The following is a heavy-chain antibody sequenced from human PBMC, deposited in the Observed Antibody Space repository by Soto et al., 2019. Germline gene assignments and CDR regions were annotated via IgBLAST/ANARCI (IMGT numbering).Heavy chain of an antibody. CDR2: MNPNSGNT. CDR1: GYTFTSYD. D-gene: IGHD2-15*01. J-gene: IGHJ6*02. V-gene: IGHV1-8*01. CDR3: ASSGYCSGGSCSYPQYYYYGMDV. Sequence: ASVKVSCKASGYTFTSYDINWVRQATGQGFEYLGWMNPNSGNTGYVKKFQGRVTMTRDTSMSTAYMELSSLRSEDTAVYYCASSGYCSGGSCSYPQYYYYGMDVWGQGTTVTVS.